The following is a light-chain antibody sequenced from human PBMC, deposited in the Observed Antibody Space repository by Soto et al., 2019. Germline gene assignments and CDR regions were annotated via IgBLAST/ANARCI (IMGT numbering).Light chain of an antibody. CDR1: QSVSIN. CDR2: GAS. J-gene: IGKJ1*01. CDR3: QQYNNWPPWT. Sequence: EIVMTQSPATLSVSPGERATLSCRASQSVSINLAWFQQKPGQAPGLLIYGASTRATGIPDRFSGSGSGTEFTLTISSLQSEDLAVYYCQQYNNWPPWTFGQGTKVDI. V-gene: IGKV3-15*01.